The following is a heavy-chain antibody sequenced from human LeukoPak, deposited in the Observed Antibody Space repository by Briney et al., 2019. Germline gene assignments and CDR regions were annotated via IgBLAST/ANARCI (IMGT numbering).Heavy chain of an antibody. CDR3: ARGHSSGWYED. V-gene: IGHV4-59*08. CDR1: GGSISSYY. J-gene: IGHJ4*02. Sequence: KPSETLSLTCTVSGGSISSYYWSWIRQPPGKGLGWIGYIYYSGSTNYNPSLKSRVTISVDTSKNQFSLKLSSVTAADTAVYYCARGHSSGWYEDWGQGTLVTVSS. CDR2: IYYSGST. D-gene: IGHD6-19*01.